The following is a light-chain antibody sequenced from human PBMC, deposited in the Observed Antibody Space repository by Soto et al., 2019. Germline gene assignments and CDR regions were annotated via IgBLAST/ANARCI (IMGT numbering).Light chain of an antibody. V-gene: IGKV1-39*01. Sequence: DIQMTQSPNSLSASVGDRITITCRASQTISAFVNWYQQKPGTAPKLLIYDISILQSGVPPRFSGSGSGTDFTLTISSLQPDDFATYYCQQSYRAPRTFGQGTKREIK. CDR2: DIS. CDR3: QQSYRAPRT. CDR1: QTISAF. J-gene: IGKJ2*01.